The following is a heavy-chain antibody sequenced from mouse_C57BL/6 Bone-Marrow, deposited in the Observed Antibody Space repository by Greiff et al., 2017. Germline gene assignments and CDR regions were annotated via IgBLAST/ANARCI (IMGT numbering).Heavy chain of an antibody. CDR1: GYTFTSYW. D-gene: IGHD2-5*01. CDR2: IYPGSGST. Sequence: QVQLQQPGAELVQPGASVKMSCKASGYTFTSYWITWVKPRPGQGLEWIGDIYPGSGSTNYNEKFKSTATLTVDTSSSTAYMQLSSLTSEDSAVYACARPYYSNSWYVDVWGTGTTVTVSS. V-gene: IGHV1-55*01. J-gene: IGHJ1*03. CDR3: ARPYYSNSWYVDV.